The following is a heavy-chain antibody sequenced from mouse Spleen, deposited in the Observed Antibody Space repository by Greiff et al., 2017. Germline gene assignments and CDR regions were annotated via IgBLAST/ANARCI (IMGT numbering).Heavy chain of an antibody. D-gene: IGHD1-1*01. CDR1: GFTFSDYG. V-gene: IGHV5-17*01. CDR2: ISSGSSTI. Sequence: LVESGGGLVKPGGSLKLSCAASGFTFSDYGMHWVRQAPEKGLEWVAYISSGSSTIYYADTVKGRFTISRDNAKNTLFLQMTSLRSEDTAMYYCASYYYGYYAMDYWGQGTSVTVSS. CDR3: ASYYYGYYAMDY. J-gene: IGHJ4*01.